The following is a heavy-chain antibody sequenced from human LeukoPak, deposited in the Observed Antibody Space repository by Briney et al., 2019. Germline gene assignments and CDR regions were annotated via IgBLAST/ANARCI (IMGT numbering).Heavy chain of an antibody. D-gene: IGHD6-6*01. V-gene: IGHV3-7*01. CDR3: ARGSNSSSFWYYFDN. J-gene: IGHJ4*02. CDR1: GFTFSRHW. CDR2: IKQDGSEK. Sequence: GGSLRLSCAGSGFTFSRHWMSWVRQAPGKGLEWVANIKQDGSEKYYVDSVKGRFTISRDNAKNSLYLQMNSLRAEDTAVYYCARGSNSSSFWYYFDNWGQGTLVTVSS.